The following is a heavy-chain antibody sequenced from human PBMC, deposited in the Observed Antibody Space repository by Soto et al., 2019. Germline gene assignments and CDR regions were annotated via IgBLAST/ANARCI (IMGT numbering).Heavy chain of an antibody. D-gene: IGHD1-26*01. CDR3: ARKGFIGSFGLDV. CDR1: GYTFSNYD. V-gene: IGHV1-18*01. J-gene: IGHJ6*02. CDR2: ISISKGKT. Sequence: QVQLVQSGAEVKRPGASVKVSCKASGYTFSNYDVAWVRRAPGQGLQWMGWISISKGKTYYEQSLQGRGTMTTDTVTATAYMDVRRLRSDDTAGYYCARKGFIGSFGLDVWGQGTTVTVSS.